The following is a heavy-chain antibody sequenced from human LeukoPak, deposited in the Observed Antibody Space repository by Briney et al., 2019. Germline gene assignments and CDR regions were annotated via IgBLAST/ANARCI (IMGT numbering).Heavy chain of an antibody. J-gene: IGHJ4*02. CDR2: ISSSGITK. Sequence: GGSLRLSCAASGFTFSSYEMNWVRQAPGKGLEWVSYISSSGITKYYADSVKGRFTISRDNAKNSLYLQMNSLRAEDTAVYYCARGIAAIGTGDYWGQGTLVTVSS. CDR3: ARGIAAIGTGDY. V-gene: IGHV3-48*03. CDR1: GFTFSSYE. D-gene: IGHD6-13*01.